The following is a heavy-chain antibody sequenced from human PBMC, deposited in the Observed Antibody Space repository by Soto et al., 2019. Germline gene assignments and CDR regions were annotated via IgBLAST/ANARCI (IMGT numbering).Heavy chain of an antibody. V-gene: IGHV1-69*06. D-gene: IGHD6-19*01. Sequence: QVQLVQSGAEVKKPGSSVKVSCKASGGTFSSYAISWVRQAPGQGLEWMGGIIPIFGTANYAQKFQGRVTITADKSTSTAYMELSSLRSEDTAVYYCARVAGDDMSPVAGYYFDYWGQGTLVTVSS. CDR2: IIPIFGTA. CDR3: ARVAGDDMSPVAGYYFDY. CDR1: GGTFSSYA. J-gene: IGHJ4*02.